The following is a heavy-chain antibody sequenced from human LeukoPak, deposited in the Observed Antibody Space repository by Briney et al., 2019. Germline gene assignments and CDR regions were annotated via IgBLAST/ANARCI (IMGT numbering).Heavy chain of an antibody. CDR2: INPNSGGT. CDR1: GYTFTGYY. D-gene: IGHD3-3*01. V-gene: IGHV1-2*02. Sequence: ASVKVSCKASGYTFTGYYMHWVRQAPGQGLEWMGWINPNSGGTNYAQKFQGRVTMTRDTSISTAYMELSRLRSDDTAVYYCARDDLRRTDYDFWSGSYYFDYWGQGTLVTVSS. CDR3: ARDDLRRTDYDFWSGSYYFDY. J-gene: IGHJ4*02.